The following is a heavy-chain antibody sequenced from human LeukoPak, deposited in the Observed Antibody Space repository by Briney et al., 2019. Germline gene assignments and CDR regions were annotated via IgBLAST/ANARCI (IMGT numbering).Heavy chain of an antibody. V-gene: IGHV4-34*01. CDR3: ARAYYGSGSYLQFDY. J-gene: IGHJ4*02. Sequence: SETLSLTCAVYGGSFSGYYWSWIRQPPGKGLEWIGEINHSGSTNYNPSLKSRVTISVDRSKNQFSLKLSSVTAADTAVYYCARAYYGSGSYLQFDYWGQGTLVTVSS. CDR1: GGSFSGYY. D-gene: IGHD3-10*01. CDR2: INHSGST.